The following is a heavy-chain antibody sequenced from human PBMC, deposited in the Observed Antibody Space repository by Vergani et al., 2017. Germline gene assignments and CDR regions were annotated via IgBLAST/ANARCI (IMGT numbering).Heavy chain of an antibody. V-gene: IGHV3-30*02. CDR1: GFIFSHYA. CDR2: IRFDGSNE. J-gene: IGHJ4*02. Sequence: QVQLVESGGVVVQPGGSLRLSCAASGFIFSHYAMHWVRQAPGKGLEWVAFIRFDGSNEYYADSLKGRFTISRDNSKNTLYLQMNNVRPEDTAVYYCARDGRYYDILTGYSKSPLVFDYWGQGTLVTVSS. D-gene: IGHD3-9*01. CDR3: ARDGRYYDILTGYSKSPLVFDY.